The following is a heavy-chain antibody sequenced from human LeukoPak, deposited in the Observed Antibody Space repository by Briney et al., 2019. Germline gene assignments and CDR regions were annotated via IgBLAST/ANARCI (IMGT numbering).Heavy chain of an antibody. J-gene: IGHJ6*02. V-gene: IGHV3-48*03. CDR3: ARDLRLSQARQQLTPMDV. D-gene: IGHD6-13*01. CDR2: ISSSGSTI. Sequence: PGGSLRLSCAASGFTFSSYEMNWVRQAPGKGLEWVSYISSSGSTIYYADSVKGRLTISRDNAKNSLYLQMNSLRAEDTAVYYCARDLRLSQARQQLTPMDVWGQGTTVTVSS. CDR1: GFTFSSYE.